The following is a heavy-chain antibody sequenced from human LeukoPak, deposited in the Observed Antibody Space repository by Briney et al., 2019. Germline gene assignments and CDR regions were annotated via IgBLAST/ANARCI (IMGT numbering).Heavy chain of an antibody. CDR1: GFVLTELS. J-gene: IGHJ4*02. Sequence: ASVKVSCKVSGFVLTELSVHWVRQAPGKGLEWMASLDRETDETIYAQNFQGRVTMTEDTSTDTAYMEVRRLTSEDTALYFCITDHYNNHGNFDFWGQGTLLNVAS. D-gene: IGHD4-11*01. V-gene: IGHV1-24*01. CDR2: LDRETDET. CDR3: ITDHYNNHGNFDF.